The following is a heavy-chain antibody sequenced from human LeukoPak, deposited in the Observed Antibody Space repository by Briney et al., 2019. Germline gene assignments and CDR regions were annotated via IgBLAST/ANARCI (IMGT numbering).Heavy chain of an antibody. CDR1: GGTFSSYA. D-gene: IGHD2-2*01. Sequence: SVKVSCEASGGTFSSYAISWVRQAPGQGLEWMGGIIPIFGTANYAQKFQGRVTITADESTSTAYMELSSLRSEDTAVYYCARDWGDIVVVPAATTRYNWFDPWGQGTLVTVSS. J-gene: IGHJ5*02. V-gene: IGHV1-69*13. CDR2: IIPIFGTA. CDR3: ARDWGDIVVVPAATTRYNWFDP.